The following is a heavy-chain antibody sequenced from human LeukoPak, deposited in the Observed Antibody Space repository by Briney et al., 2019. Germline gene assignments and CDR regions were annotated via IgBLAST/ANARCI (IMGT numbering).Heavy chain of an antibody. Sequence: GGSLRLSCAASGFTFSSYGMSWVCQAPGKGLEWVSAISGSGGSTYYADSVKGRFTISRDNSKNTLYLQMNSLRAEDTAVYYCARERYFDWLLWYYFDYWGQGTLVTVSS. CDR1: GFTFSSYG. CDR3: ARERYFDWLLWYYFDY. D-gene: IGHD3-9*01. CDR2: ISGSGGST. J-gene: IGHJ4*02. V-gene: IGHV3-23*01.